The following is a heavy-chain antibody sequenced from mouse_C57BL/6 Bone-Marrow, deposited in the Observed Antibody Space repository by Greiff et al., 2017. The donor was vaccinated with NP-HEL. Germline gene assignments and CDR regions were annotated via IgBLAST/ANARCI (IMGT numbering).Heavy chain of an antibody. CDR2: ISSGGSYT. D-gene: IGHD1-1*01. V-gene: IGHV5-6*01. CDR3: ARQNYGRGYYAMDY. CDR1: GFTFSSYG. Sequence: EVKLMESGGDLVKPGGSLKLSCAASGFTFSSYGMSWVRQTPDKRLEWVATISSGGSYTYYPDSVKGRFTISRDNAKNTLYLQMSSLKSEDTAMYYCARQNYGRGYYAMDYWGQGTSVTVSS. J-gene: IGHJ4*01.